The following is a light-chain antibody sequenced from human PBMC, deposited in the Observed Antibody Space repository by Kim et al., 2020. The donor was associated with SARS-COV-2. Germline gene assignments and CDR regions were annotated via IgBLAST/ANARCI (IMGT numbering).Light chain of an antibody. CDR1: QNINTN. CDR2: GVS. J-gene: IGKJ4*01. Sequence: EIVMTQSPATLSVSPGERATLSCRASQNINTNLAWFQQKPGQAPRLLIYGVSNRATDIPARFSGSGSGTEFTLTISSLQSEDFAVYYCKQHDNWPITFGGGTKVDIK. V-gene: IGKV3-15*01. CDR3: KQHDNWPIT.